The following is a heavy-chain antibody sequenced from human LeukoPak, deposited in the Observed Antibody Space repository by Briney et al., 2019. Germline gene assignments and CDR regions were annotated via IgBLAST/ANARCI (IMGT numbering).Heavy chain of an antibody. D-gene: IGHD6-13*01. Sequence: SETLSLTCTVSGGSISSGSYYWSWIRQPAGKGLEWIGRIYTSGSTNYNPSLKSRVTISVDTSKNQFSLKLSSVTAADTAVYYCARVGMAARDYWGQGTLVTVSS. CDR2: IYTSGST. CDR1: GGSISSGSYY. CDR3: ARVGMAARDY. J-gene: IGHJ4*02. V-gene: IGHV4-61*02.